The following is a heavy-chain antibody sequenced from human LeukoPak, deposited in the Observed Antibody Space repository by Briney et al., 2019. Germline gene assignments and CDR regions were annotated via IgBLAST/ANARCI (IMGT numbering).Heavy chain of an antibody. Sequence: PSETLSLTCAVYGGSFSGYYWSWIRQPPGKGLEWIGEINHSGSTNYNPSLKSRVTISVDTSKNQFSLKLSSVTAADTAVYYCARLQETVAGTVDDAFDIWGQGTMVTVSS. CDR1: GGSFSGYY. J-gene: IGHJ3*02. CDR3: ARLQETVAGTVDDAFDI. V-gene: IGHV4-34*01. D-gene: IGHD6-19*01. CDR2: INHSGST.